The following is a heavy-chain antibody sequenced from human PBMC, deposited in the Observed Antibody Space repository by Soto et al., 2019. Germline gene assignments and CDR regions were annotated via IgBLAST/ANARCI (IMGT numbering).Heavy chain of an antibody. D-gene: IGHD1-7*01. CDR3: ARDYPYLYWNYKPASGMDV. V-gene: IGHV3-30-3*01. J-gene: IGHJ6*02. Sequence: GGSLRLSCAASGFTFSSYAMHWVRQAPGKGLEWVAVISYDGSNKYYADSVKGRFTISRDNSKNTLYLQMNSLRAEDTAVYYCARDYPYLYWNYKPASGMDVWGQGTTVTVSS. CDR2: ISYDGSNK. CDR1: GFTFSSYA.